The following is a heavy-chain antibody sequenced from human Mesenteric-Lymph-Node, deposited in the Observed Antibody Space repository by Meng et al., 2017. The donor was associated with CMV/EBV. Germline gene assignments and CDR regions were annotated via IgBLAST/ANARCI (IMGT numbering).Heavy chain of an antibody. CDR3: AKTRILVYYGMDV. J-gene: IGHJ6*02. D-gene: IGHD2-2*01. CDR1: GFTFSSYA. V-gene: IGHV3-23*03. CDR2: IYSGGSST. Sequence: GGSLRLSCAASGFTFSSYAMSWVRQAPGKGLEWVSVIYSGGSSTYYADSVKGRFTISRDNSKNTPYLQMNSLRAEDTAVYYCAKTRILVYYGMDVWGQGTTVTVSS.